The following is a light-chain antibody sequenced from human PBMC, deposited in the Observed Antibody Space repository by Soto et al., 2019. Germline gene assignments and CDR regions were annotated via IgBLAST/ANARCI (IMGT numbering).Light chain of an antibody. V-gene: IGKV3-20*01. J-gene: IGKJ4*02. CDR3: QQYGSSPLT. CDR2: GAS. CDR1: QSISSNY. Sequence: EIVLTQSPGTLSLSPGERATLSCRASQSISSNYLAWYQQRPGQAPGLLIYGASSRATVIPDRFSGSGSVTDFTLTISSLEPEDFAVYYCQQYGSSPLTFGGGTKVEIK.